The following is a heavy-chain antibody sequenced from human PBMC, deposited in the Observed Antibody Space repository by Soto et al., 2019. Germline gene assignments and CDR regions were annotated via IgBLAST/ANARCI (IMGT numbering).Heavy chain of an antibody. CDR2: ISGTGGTP. V-gene: IGHV3-23*04. CDR3: ARYIGGPSDL. CDR1: GFTFSSYA. D-gene: IGHD5-12*01. Sequence: EVQLVQSGAEVKKPGESLKISCAASGFTFSSYAMAWVRQAPGKGLEWVSGISGTGGTPYYADSVKGRFTISRDNSQNTLYLQMNSLRAEDTAVFYCARYIGGPSDLWGQGTLVTVSS. J-gene: IGHJ5*02.